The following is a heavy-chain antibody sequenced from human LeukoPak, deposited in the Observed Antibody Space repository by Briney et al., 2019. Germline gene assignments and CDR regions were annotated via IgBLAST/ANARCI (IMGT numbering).Heavy chain of an antibody. Sequence: GASVKVSCKASGYTFTGYYMHWVRQAPGQGLEWMGWINPNSGGTNYAQKFQGRVTMTRDTSISTAYMELSRLRSDDTAVYYCARVLFSGWRPYYYDSSGYIPHGAFDIWGQGTMVTVSS. CDR3: ARVLFSGWRPYYYDSSGYIPHGAFDI. D-gene: IGHD3-22*01. V-gene: IGHV1-2*02. J-gene: IGHJ3*02. CDR1: GYTFTGYY. CDR2: INPNSGGT.